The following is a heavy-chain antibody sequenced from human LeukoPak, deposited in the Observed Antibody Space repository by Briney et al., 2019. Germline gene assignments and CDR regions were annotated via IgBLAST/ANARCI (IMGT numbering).Heavy chain of an antibody. D-gene: IGHD5-24*01. V-gene: IGHV3-30*02. J-gene: IGHJ5*02. Sequence: GGSLTLSCAPSGFTLSSCGVQWARQDPGRGLEWLAFIRYDGSNKYYAVCVKGRFTISRDNSKNTLYLQMNSLRAEDTAVYYCAKAHLVEMATIGWFDPWGQGALVTVSS. CDR3: AKAHLVEMATIGWFDP. CDR1: GFTLSSCG. CDR2: IRYDGSNK.